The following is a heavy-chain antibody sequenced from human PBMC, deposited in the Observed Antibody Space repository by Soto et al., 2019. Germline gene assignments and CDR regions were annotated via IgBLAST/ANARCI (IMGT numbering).Heavy chain of an antibody. CDR2: IIPIFGTA. CDR3: ARDPSRGRLRNGMDV. Sequence: QVQLVQSGAEVKKPGSSVKVSCKASGRTFSRYAISWVRQAPGQGLEWMGGIIPIFGTANYAQKFQGRVTITADESTSTAYMELSSLRSEDTAVYYCARDPSRGRLRNGMDVWGQGTTVTVSS. V-gene: IGHV1-69*12. D-gene: IGHD3-10*01. CDR1: GRTFSRYA. J-gene: IGHJ6*02.